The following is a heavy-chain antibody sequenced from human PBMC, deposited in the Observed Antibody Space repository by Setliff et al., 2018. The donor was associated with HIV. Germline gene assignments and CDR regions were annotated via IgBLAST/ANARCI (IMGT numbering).Heavy chain of an antibody. CDR1: GKSFRGHF. J-gene: IGHJ4*02. CDR3: ARVSTAVTAAPLDY. Sequence: SETLSLTCVVNGKSFRGHFWTWIRQIPGKGLQWIGEIRHSGNTNYNPSLKSRLTMSVDTSKSQFSLRLESMTAADTAMYYCARVSTAVTAAPLDYWGQGTLVTVSS. D-gene: IGHD4-17*01. V-gene: IGHV4-34*01. CDR2: IRHSGNT.